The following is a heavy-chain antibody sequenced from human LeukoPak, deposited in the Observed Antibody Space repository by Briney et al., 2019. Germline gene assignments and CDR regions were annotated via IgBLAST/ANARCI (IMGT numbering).Heavy chain of an antibody. D-gene: IGHD3-16*01. CDR2: IHYSGST. J-gene: IGHJ4*02. V-gene: IGHV4-59*01. Sequence: NPSETLSLTCTSSDDSISRYYWNWIRQPPGKGLEWIGYIHYSGSTNYNPSLKSRVTMSVDTSKNQFSLNLNSVTAADTAMYFCTRLLRSRYFDSWGQGTLVTVSS. CDR1: DDSISRYY. CDR3: TRLLRSRYFDS.